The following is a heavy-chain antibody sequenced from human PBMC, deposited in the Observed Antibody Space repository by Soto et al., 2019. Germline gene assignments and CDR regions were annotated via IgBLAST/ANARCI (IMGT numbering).Heavy chain of an antibody. D-gene: IGHD5-18*01. Sequence: ASLKVSSKASGYTFTSYAMDWVRQAPGQRLEWMGWINAGNGNTKYSQKFQGRVTITRDTSASTAYMELSSLRSEDTAVYYCARDPGYSYGYNWGQGTLVTVSS. CDR2: INAGNGNT. CDR1: GYTFTSYA. CDR3: ARDPGYSYGYN. J-gene: IGHJ4*02. V-gene: IGHV1-3*01.